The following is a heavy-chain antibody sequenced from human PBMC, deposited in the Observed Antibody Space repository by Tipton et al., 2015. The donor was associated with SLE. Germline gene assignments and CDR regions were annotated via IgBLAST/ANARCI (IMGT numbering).Heavy chain of an antibody. J-gene: IGHJ4*02. CDR2: IYYTGTT. V-gene: IGHV4-31*03. D-gene: IGHD5-12*01. Sequence: TLSLTCTVSGVSIRSDGFYWLWIRQYPGKGLAWIGYIYYTGTTQYNPSLKSRLTISLDTSKNQFSRRLSSATAADTATYYCARAGEYGDYEATDDRGQGTLVTVSS. CDR1: GVSIRSDGFY. CDR3: ARAGEYGDYEATDD.